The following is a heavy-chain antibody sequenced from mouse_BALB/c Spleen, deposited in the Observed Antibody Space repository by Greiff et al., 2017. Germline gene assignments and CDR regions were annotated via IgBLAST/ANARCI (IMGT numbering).Heavy chain of an antibody. D-gene: IGHD2-3*01. Sequence: QVQLQQSGAELVRPGASVTLSCKASGYTFTDYEMHWVKQTPVHGLEWIGAIDPETGGTAYNQKFKGKATLTADKSSSTAYMELRSLTSEDSAVYYCTKKDDGYYVAWFAYWGQGTLVTVAA. J-gene: IGHJ3*01. V-gene: IGHV1-15*01. CDR3: TKKDDGYYVAWFAY. CDR2: IDPETGGT. CDR1: GYTFTDYE.